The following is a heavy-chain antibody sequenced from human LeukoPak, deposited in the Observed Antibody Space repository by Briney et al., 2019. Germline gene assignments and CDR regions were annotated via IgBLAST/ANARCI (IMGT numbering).Heavy chain of an antibody. CDR3: TTDAPFYGSGSYFSDFQH. CDR2: IKSKTDGGTT. Sequence: GGSLRLSCAASGFTFSYACMSWVRQAPGKGLEWVGRIKSKTDGGTTDHAAPVKGRFTISRDDSKKTLYLQTNSLKTEDTGVYYCTTDAPFYGSGSYFSDFQHWGQGTLVIVSS. V-gene: IGHV3-15*01. J-gene: IGHJ1*01. CDR1: GFTFSYAC. D-gene: IGHD3-10*01.